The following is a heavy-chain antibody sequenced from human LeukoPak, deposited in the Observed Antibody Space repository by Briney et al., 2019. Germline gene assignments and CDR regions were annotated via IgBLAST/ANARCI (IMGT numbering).Heavy chain of an antibody. Sequence: GGSLRLSCAASGFTFSSYAMHRVRQAPGKGLEYVSAISTNGGSTYYANSVKGRFTISRDNSKNTLYLQMGSLRAEDMAVYYCARDLSSGWHYFDYWGQGTLVTVSS. V-gene: IGHV3-64*01. CDR1: GFTFSSYA. J-gene: IGHJ4*02. CDR2: ISTNGGST. CDR3: ARDLSSGWHYFDY. D-gene: IGHD6-19*01.